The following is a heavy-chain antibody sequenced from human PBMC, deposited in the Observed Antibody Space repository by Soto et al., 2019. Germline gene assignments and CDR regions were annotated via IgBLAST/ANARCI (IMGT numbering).Heavy chain of an antibody. CDR3: ARLPGYSTGWTPFDF. J-gene: IGHJ4*02. V-gene: IGHV3-74*01. CDR1: GFTFSNYW. D-gene: IGHD6-19*01. CDR2: INSDGSTT. Sequence: GESLKISCAASGFTFSNYWMHWVRQAPGKGLVWVSRINSDGSTTSHADSVKGRFTISRDDAKSTLYLQMNSLRAEDTAVYYCARLPGYSTGWTPFDFWGQGTQVTVSS.